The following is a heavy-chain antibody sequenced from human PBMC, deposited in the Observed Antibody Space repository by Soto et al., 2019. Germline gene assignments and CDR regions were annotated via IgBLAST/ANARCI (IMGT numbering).Heavy chain of an antibody. V-gene: IGHV3-48*01. CDR3: AKSVYNWNDGFFDS. Sequence: GGSLRLSCAASGFTFSNSWMHWVRQAPGKGLEWVSYISSSSSTIYYADSVKGRFTISRDNAKNTLYLQMNSLRAEDTAVYYCAKSVYNWNDGFFDSWGQGTLVTVSS. CDR1: GFTFSNSW. J-gene: IGHJ4*02. D-gene: IGHD1-1*01. CDR2: ISSSSSTI.